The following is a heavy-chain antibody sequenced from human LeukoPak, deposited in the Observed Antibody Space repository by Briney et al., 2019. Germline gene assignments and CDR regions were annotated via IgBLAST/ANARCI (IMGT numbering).Heavy chain of an antibody. V-gene: IGHV3-23*01. J-gene: IGHJ6*02. CDR1: GFTFSSYA. CDR2: ISATGGGT. CDR3: AKDDDYYYYYGMDV. Sequence: GGSLRLSCAASGFTFSSYAMSWVRQAPGKGLEWVSTISATGGGTVYADSVKGRFTISRDNSKNTLYLQMNSLRAEDTAVYYCAKDDDYYYYYGMDVWGQGTTVTVSS. D-gene: IGHD1-1*01.